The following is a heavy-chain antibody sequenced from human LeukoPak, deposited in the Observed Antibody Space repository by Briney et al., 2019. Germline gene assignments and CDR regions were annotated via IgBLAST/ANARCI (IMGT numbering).Heavy chain of an antibody. CDR1: GFTFNTYT. D-gene: IGHD1-26*01. Sequence: PGGSLRLSCAASGFTFNTYTMNWVRQAPGKGLEWVSYISGSSGIIDYADSVRGRFTISRDNAKSSLYLQMNSLRVEDSAVYYCARDVGAGDYWGQGTLVTVSS. CDR3: ARDVGAGDY. CDR2: ISGSSGII. V-gene: IGHV3-48*01. J-gene: IGHJ4*02.